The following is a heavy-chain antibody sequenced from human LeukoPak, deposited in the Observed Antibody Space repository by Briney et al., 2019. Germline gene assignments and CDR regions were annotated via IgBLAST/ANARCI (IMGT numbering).Heavy chain of an antibody. D-gene: IGHD1-7*01. CDR3: ARGWNYAFRFDY. CDR2: IKQDGSEK. V-gene: IGHV3-7*01. J-gene: IGHJ4*02. CDR1: GFSFSDYR. Sequence: GGSLRLSCAASGFSFSDYRMTWVRQAPGKGLEWVAHIKQDGSEKYYVDSIKGRFTISRDNAKNLVYLQMNSLRAEDTAVYYCARGWNYAFRFDYWGQGTLVTVSS.